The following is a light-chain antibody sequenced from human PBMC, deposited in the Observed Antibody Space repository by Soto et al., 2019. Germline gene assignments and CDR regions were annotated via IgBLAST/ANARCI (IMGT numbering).Light chain of an antibody. CDR3: CSYADSSRIYV. CDR1: SSDVGSYNL. V-gene: IGLV2-23*01. J-gene: IGLJ1*01. CDR2: EGS. Sequence: QSALTQPASVSGSPGQSITISCTGTSSDVGSYNLVSWYQQHPGKAPKPMIYEGSKRPSGISNRFSGSKSGNTASLTISGLQAEDEAEYYCCSYADSSRIYVFGSGTKVTVL.